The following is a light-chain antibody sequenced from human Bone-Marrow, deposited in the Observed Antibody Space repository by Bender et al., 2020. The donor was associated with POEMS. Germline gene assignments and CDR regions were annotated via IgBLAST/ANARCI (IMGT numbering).Light chain of an antibody. CDR2: SSH. CDR3: GIWEERLHGWV. J-gene: IGLJ3*02. Sequence: QSVLTQPPSASGTPGQRVTISCSGGSSNIGAHAVNWYQHLPGTAPKLLIYSSHRRPSEVPDRFSGSRSGTSASLANRWAQVGDGGDYFWGIWEERLHGWVFGGGTKLTVL. V-gene: IGLV1-44*01. CDR1: SSNIGAHA.